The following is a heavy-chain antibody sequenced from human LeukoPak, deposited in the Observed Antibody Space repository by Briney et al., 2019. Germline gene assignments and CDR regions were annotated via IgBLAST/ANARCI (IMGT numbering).Heavy chain of an antibody. V-gene: IGHV3-48*01. CDR1: GFTFSSYS. Sequence: GGSLRLSCAASGFTFSSYSMNWVRRAPGKGLEWVSYISSSSSTIYYADSVKGRFTISRDNAKNSLYLQMNSLRAEDTAVYYCARGRYSSSSGDFDYWGQGTLVTVSS. J-gene: IGHJ4*02. D-gene: IGHD6-6*01. CDR3: ARGRYSSSSGDFDY. CDR2: ISSSSSTI.